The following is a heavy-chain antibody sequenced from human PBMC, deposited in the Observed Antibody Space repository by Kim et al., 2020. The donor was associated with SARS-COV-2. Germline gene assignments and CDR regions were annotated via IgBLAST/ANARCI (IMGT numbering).Heavy chain of an antibody. CDR1: GGTFSSYA. J-gene: IGHJ6*02. V-gene: IGHV1-69*13. Sequence: SVKVSCKASGGTFSSYAISWVRQAPGQGLEWMGGIIPIFGTANYAQKFQGRVTITADESTSTAYMELSSLRSEDTAVYYCATGGPTENTIFGVVIMPPGYYYYGMDVWGQGTTVTVSS. CDR2: IIPIFGTA. D-gene: IGHD3-3*01. CDR3: ATGGPTENTIFGVVIMPPGYYYYGMDV.